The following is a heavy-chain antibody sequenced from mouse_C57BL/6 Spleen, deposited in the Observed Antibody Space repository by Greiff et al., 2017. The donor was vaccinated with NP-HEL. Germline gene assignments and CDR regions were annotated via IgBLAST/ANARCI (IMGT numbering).Heavy chain of an antibody. CDR3: ARRGVTVVDLWYVDV. CDR1: GYTFTSYW. J-gene: IGHJ1*03. V-gene: IGHV1-52*01. Sequence: QVQLQQPGAELVRPGSSVKLSCKASGYTFTSYWMHWVKQRPIQGLEWIGNIDPSDSATHYNQKFKDKATLTVDKSSSTAYMQLSSLTSEDSAVYYSARRGVTVVDLWYVDVWGTGTTVTVSA. CDR2: IDPSDSAT. D-gene: IGHD1-1*01.